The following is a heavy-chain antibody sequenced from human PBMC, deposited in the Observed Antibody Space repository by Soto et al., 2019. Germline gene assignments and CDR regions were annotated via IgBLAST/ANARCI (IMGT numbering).Heavy chain of an antibody. V-gene: IGHV5-10-1*01. J-gene: IGHJ4*02. CDR2: IDPSDSRT. CDR1: GYSFAGYW. CDR3: ARQIYDSDTGPNFQYYFDS. Sequence: RGESLKISCKGSGYSFAGYWITWVRQKPGKGLEWMGLIDPSDSRTYYSPSFRGHVTISVTKSITIVFLQWSSLRASDTAMYYCARQIYDSDTGPNFQYYFDSWGQGTPVTVSS. D-gene: IGHD3-22*01.